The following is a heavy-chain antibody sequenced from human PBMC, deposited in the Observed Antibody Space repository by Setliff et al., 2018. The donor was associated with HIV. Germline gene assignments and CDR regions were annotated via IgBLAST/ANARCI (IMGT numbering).Heavy chain of an antibody. D-gene: IGHD3-10*01. CDR1: GGTFSNFA. CDR2: ITPVFGTA. CDR3: ARETQTGTGSYLN. Sequence: SVKVSCKASGGTFSNFAISWVRQAPGQGLEWMGGITPVFGTAQYAQKFQGRVTITADESTSTAYMELSSLRPEDTAVYYCARETQTGTGSYLNWGQGTLVTVSS. J-gene: IGHJ4*02. V-gene: IGHV1-69*13.